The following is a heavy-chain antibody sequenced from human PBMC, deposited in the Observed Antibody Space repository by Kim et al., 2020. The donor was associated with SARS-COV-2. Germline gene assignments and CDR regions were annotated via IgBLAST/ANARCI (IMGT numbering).Heavy chain of an antibody. CDR1: GYTLTELS. CDR3: ATDLVLRRYFDL. Sequence: ASVKVSCKVSGYTLTELSMHWVRQAPGKGLEWMGGFDPEDGETIYAQKFQGRVTMTEDTSTDTAYMELSSLRSEDTAVYYCATDLVLRRYFDLWGQGTLVTVSS. V-gene: IGHV1-24*01. CDR2: FDPEDGET. J-gene: IGHJ4*02. D-gene: IGHD3-9*01.